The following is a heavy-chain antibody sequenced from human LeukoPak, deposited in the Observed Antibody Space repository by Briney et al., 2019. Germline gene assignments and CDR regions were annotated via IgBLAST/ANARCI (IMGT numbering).Heavy chain of an antibody. V-gene: IGHV3-7*01. J-gene: IGHJ4*02. CDR1: GFTFRNSY. CDR2: MNHDGSDQ. Sequence: GGSLRLSCAVSGFTFRNSYMSWVRQAPGKGLEWVAYMNHDGSDQSHVDSVRGRFTISRDNAKNSLYLQMNSLRVEDTAVYYCARAAVYCSSSTCRTNFDSWGQGTLVTVSS. CDR3: ARAAVYCSSSTCRTNFDS. D-gene: IGHD2-2*01.